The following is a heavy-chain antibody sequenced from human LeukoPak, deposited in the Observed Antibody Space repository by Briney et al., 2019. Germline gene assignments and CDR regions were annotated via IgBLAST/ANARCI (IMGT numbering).Heavy chain of an antibody. CDR2: GHHTGSS. V-gene: IGHV4-59*01. Sequence: SEPLSLTCTVSGTSIRNYHWSWVRQSPGQGLEWLAYGHHTGSSNFSPPFRSRVTTSVDASRNQFSLRLTSMTAADTAVYYCAREKEGTDHDSTAAFHYWGQGILVIVSS. D-gene: IGHD3-22*01. CDR3: AREKEGTDHDSTAAFHY. CDR1: GTSIRNYH. J-gene: IGHJ4*02.